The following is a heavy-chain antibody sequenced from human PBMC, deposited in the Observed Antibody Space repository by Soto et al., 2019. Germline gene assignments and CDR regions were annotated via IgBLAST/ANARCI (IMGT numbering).Heavy chain of an antibody. CDR2: IIPIFGTA. V-gene: IGHV1-69*01. Sequence: QVQLVQSGAEVKKPGSSVKVSCKASGGTFSSYAISWVRQAPGQGLEWMGGIIPIFGTANYAQKFQGRVTITADESTSTAYMELSSLRSEDTAVYYCAREVRRITMLQGTQYDYYSGMGVWGQGTTVTVSS. J-gene: IGHJ6*02. D-gene: IGHD3-10*01. CDR3: AREVRRITMLQGTQYDYYSGMGV. CDR1: GGTFSSYA.